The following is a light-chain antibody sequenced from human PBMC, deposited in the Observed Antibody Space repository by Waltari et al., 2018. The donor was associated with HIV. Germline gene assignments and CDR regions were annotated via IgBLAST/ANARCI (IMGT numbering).Light chain of an antibody. Sequence: DIQMTQSPPSLSASVGGRVTITCRPSQNIDTFVSWYQQKPGEAPRLLISGASAVQSGVPSRFRGSGSGTDFTLTISSLQPEDFATYFCLQTYITPLTFGPGTKVDVK. CDR2: GAS. V-gene: IGKV1-39*01. J-gene: IGKJ3*01. CDR3: LQTYITPLT. CDR1: QNIDTF.